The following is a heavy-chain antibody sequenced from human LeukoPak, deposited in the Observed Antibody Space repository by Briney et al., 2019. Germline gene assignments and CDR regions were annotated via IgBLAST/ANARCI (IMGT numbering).Heavy chain of an antibody. J-gene: IGHJ5*02. Sequence: SETLSLTCTVSGGSISSSSYYWGWIRQPPGKGLEWIGSIYYSGSTYYNPSLKSRVTMSVDTSKNQFSLKLSSVTAADTAVYYCVRVIDWSRWFDPWGQGTLVTVSS. CDR3: VRVIDWSRWFDP. V-gene: IGHV4-39*07. CDR1: GGSISSSSYY. D-gene: IGHD3-9*01. CDR2: IYYSGST.